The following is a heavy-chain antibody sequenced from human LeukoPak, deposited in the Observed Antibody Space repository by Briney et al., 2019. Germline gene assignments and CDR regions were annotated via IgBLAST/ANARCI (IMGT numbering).Heavy chain of an antibody. CDR2: ISGTGRDI. D-gene: IGHD5-12*01. CDR3: AKGLFSAYDKYLDS. Sequence: GSLRLSCAGSGFAFESFTMTWVRQAPGKGLEWVSLISGTGRDINYADSVRGRFTISRDNTKNSLFLQMDSLRVEDTAIYYCAKGLFSAYDKYLDSWGQGTLVTVSS. J-gene: IGHJ4*02. CDR1: GFAFESFT. V-gene: IGHV3-21*04.